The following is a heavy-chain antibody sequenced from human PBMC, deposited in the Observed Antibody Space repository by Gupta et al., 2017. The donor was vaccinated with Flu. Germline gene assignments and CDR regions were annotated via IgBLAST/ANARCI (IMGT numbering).Heavy chain of an antibody. V-gene: IGHV3-23*01. Sequence: RSYARSWVRQAAGKGLEWVSAIRGGGDSTYDADSVKGRFTISRDNAKNTLYLQMNSLRAEDTAVYYCAKDTDTWGYSVVDYWGQGTRGTVSS. J-gene: IGHJ4*02. CDR3: AKDTDTWGYSVVDY. D-gene: IGHD2-15*01. CDR2: IRGGGDST. CDR1: RSYA.